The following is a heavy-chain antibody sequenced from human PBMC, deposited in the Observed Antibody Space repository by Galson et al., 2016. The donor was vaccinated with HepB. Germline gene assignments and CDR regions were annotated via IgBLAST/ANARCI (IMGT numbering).Heavy chain of an antibody. CDR1: GGDFNSWA. Sequence: SVKVSCKVSGGDFNSWAISWVRQAPGQGLEWMGGSIPILGTTNYAQKFQGRVTITADKSTATAYLELSGLRSYDTAVYYCARGGDYYDTTDYYVGVAFDYWGQGTLVTVSS. V-gene: IGHV1-69*10. J-gene: IGHJ4*02. D-gene: IGHD3-22*01. CDR3: ARGGDYYDTTDYYVGVAFDY. CDR2: SIPILGTT.